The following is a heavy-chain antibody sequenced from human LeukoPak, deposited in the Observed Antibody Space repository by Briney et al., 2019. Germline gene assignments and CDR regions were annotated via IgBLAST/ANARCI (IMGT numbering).Heavy chain of an antibody. D-gene: IGHD2-2*01. J-gene: IGHJ4*02. CDR3: AKAAVPAATTHFDY. CDR1: GFTVSSNY. V-gene: IGHV3-30*18. Sequence: GGSLRLSCAASGFTVSSNYMNWVRQAPGKGLEWVAVISYDGSNKYYADSVKGRFTISRDNSKNTLYLQMNSLRAEDTAVYYCAKAAVPAATTHFDYWGQGTLVTVSS. CDR2: ISYDGSNK.